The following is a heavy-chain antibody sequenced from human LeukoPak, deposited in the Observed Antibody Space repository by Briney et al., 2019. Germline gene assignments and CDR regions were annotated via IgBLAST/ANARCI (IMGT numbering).Heavy chain of an antibody. V-gene: IGHV3-11*04. CDR3: ATSRVFDY. CDR1: GFTFSDYF. J-gene: IGHJ4*02. CDR2: INSAGDNI. Sequence: GGSLRLSCVASGFTFSDYFMSWIRQAPGKGLEWLSFINSAGDNIYYADSVKGRFTISRDNAKKTLYLEMSSLRMEDTAIYYCATSRVFDYWGQGTLVTVSS.